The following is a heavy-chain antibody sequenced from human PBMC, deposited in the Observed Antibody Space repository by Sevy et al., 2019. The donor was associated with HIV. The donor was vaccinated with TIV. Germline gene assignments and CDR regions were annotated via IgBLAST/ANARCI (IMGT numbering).Heavy chain of an antibody. CDR1: GFTFSRYT. Sequence: GGSLRLSCAASGFTFSRYTMTWVRQAPGKGLEWVSTFCFGDGTMNYADSAKGRFTISRDNSKNTLCLQMNSLRAEDTAIYYCVREGCTKPHDYWGQGTLVTVSS. V-gene: IGHV3-23*01. J-gene: IGHJ4*02. CDR3: VREGCTKPHDY. D-gene: IGHD2-8*01. CDR2: FCFGDGTM.